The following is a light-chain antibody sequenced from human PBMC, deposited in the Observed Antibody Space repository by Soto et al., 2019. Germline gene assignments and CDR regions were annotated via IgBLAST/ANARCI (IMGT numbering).Light chain of an antibody. Sequence: QSALTQPPSASGSPGQSVTISCTGTSSDVGAYNYVPWYQQHPGKAPKLMISEVSKRPSGVPDRFSGSKSGNTATLTVSGLQAEDEADYYCSSYAGCNNCYVFGTGTKVTVL. V-gene: IGLV2-8*01. CDR3: SSYAGCNNCYV. CDR1: SSDVGAYNY. J-gene: IGLJ1*01. CDR2: EVS.